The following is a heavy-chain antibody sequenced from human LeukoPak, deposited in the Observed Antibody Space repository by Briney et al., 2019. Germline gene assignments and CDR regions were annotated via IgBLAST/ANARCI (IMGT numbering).Heavy chain of an antibody. CDR1: GGSISSGGYS. CDR2: IYHSGST. V-gene: IGHV4-30-2*01. J-gene: IGHJ4*02. Sequence: PSETLSLTCAVSGGSISSGGYSWSWIRQPPGKGLEWIGYIYHSGSTYYNPSLKSRVTISVDRSKNQFSLKLSSVTAADTAVYYCARASTGSFYYFDYWGLGTLVTVFS. CDR3: ARASTGSFYYFDY. D-gene: IGHD2-2*01.